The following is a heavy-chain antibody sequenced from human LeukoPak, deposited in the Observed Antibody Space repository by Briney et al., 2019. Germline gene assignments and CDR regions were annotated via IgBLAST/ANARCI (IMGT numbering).Heavy chain of an antibody. J-gene: IGHJ5*02. CDR1: GGTFSSYT. CDR2: IIPTLGIA. D-gene: IGHD2-2*02. Sequence: SVKVSCKASGGTFSSYTISWVRQAPGRGLEWMGRIIPTLGIANYAQKFQGRVTITADKSTSTAYMELSSLRSEDTAVYYCAREGRYCSSTSCYTTRFDPWGQGTLVTVSS. CDR3: AREGRYCSSTSCYTTRFDP. V-gene: IGHV1-69*04.